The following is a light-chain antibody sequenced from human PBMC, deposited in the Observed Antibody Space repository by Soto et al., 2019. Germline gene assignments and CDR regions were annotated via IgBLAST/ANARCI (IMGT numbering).Light chain of an antibody. J-gene: IGKJ5*01. CDR1: QGIRND. CDR3: QQSYSTPIT. CDR2: AAS. Sequence: IRMTQSPSAVSASVGDRVTLTCRASQGIRNDLGWYQQKPGKAPKLLIYAASTLQSGVPSRFSGSGSGTDFTLTISSLQPEDFAVYYCQQSYSTPITLGQGTRLEIK. V-gene: IGKV1-6*01.